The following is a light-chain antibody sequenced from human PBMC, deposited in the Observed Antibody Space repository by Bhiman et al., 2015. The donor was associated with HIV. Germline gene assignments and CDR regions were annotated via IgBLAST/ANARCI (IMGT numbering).Light chain of an antibody. Sequence: QSALTQPPSASGSPGQSVSISCSGTSSDVGGYNYVSWYQQHPGKAPKLMIYEVDKRPSGVPDRFSGSKFGNTASLTISELQTEDEADYYCCSFTGDTHLYVFGSGTTVTVL. CDR1: SSDVGGYNY. CDR2: EVD. CDR3: CSFTGDTHLYV. J-gene: IGLJ1*01. V-gene: IGLV2-8*01.